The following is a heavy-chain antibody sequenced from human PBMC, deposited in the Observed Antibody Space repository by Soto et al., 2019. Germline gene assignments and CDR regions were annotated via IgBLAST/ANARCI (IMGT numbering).Heavy chain of an antibody. J-gene: IGHJ6*02. D-gene: IGHD6-13*01. CDR3: ARAPGYSSSWYEGYYYYGMDV. CDR2: TYYRSKWYN. CDR1: GDSVSSNSAA. Sequence: PSQTLSLTCAISGDSVSSNSAAWNWIRQSPSRGLEWLGRTYYRSKWYNDDAVSVKSRMTINPATSKNQFSLQLNSVTPEDTAVYYCARAPGYSSSWYEGYYYYGMDVWGQGTTVTVSS. V-gene: IGHV6-1*01.